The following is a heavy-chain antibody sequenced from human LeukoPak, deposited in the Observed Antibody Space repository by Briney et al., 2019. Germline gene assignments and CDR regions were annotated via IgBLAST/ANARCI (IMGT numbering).Heavy chain of an antibody. CDR3: ARAPNPDFFDD. CDR1: GGSISSGGYS. D-gene: IGHD2-8*01. CDR2: IYHSGST. J-gene: IGHJ4*02. Sequence: SETLSLTCAVSGGSISSGGYSWSWIRQPPGKGLEWIGYIYHSGSTYYNPSLKSRVTMSVARSKNQFSLKLSSVTAADTAVYYCARAPNPDFFDDWGQGTLVTVSS. V-gene: IGHV4-30-2*01.